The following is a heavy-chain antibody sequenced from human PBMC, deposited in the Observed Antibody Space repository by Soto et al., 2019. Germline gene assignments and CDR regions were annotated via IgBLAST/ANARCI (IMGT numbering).Heavy chain of an antibody. CDR2: IYYSGST. D-gene: IGHD2-8*02. J-gene: IGHJ4*02. V-gene: IGHV4-30-4*01. Sequence: PSETLSLTCTVSGGSISSGDYYWSWIRQPPVKSLEWIGYIYYSGSTYYNPSLKSRVTISVDTSKNQFPQKLSSVTAADTAVYYCARDKITGLFDYWGQGTLVTVSS. CDR1: GGSISSGDYY. CDR3: ARDKITGLFDY.